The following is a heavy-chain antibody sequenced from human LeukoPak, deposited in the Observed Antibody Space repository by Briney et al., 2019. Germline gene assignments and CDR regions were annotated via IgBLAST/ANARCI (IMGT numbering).Heavy chain of an antibody. CDR1: GFTFSDYG. J-gene: IGHJ6*03. Sequence: GGSLRLSCAASGFTFSDYGMHWVRQAPGKRLEWVAFIRFDVSQKYYADSVKGRFTISRDNAKNSLYLQMNSLRAEDTAVYYCARPQGIAARSDYYYYMDVWGKGTTVTVSS. D-gene: IGHD6-6*01. V-gene: IGHV3-30*02. CDR3: ARPQGIAARSDYYYYMDV. CDR2: IRFDVSQK.